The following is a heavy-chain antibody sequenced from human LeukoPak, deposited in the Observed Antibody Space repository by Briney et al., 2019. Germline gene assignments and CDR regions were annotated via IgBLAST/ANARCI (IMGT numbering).Heavy chain of an antibody. CDR2: ISGSGGST. D-gene: IGHD3-3*01. CDR3: AKGGLFWSGYWGGNWFDR. J-gene: IGHJ5*02. V-gene: IGHV3-23*01. CDR1: GFTFSSYA. Sequence: PGGSLRLSCAASGFTFSSYAMSWVRQAPGKGLEWVSAISGSGGSTYYADSVKGRFTISRDNSKNTLYLQMNSLRAEDTAVYYCAKGGLFWSGYWGGNWFDRWRQGTLVTVSS.